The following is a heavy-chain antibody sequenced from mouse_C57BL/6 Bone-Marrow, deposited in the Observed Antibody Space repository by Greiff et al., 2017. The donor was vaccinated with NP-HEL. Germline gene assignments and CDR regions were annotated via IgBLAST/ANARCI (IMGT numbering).Heavy chain of an antibody. CDR2: IDPGNGDT. Sequence: EVKLQQSGAELVRPGASVKLSCTASGFNFTDYCMHWVKQRPEQGLEWIGWIDPGNGDTKYASKFQGKATLTADTSSNTAYLQLSSLTSEDTAVYYCTPYAMDYWGQGTSVTVSS. CDR3: TPYAMDY. V-gene: IGHV14-4*01. CDR1: GFNFTDYC. J-gene: IGHJ4*01.